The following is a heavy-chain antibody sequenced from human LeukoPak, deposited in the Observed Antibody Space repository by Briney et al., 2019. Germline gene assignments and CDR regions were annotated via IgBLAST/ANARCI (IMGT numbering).Heavy chain of an antibody. J-gene: IGHJ6*03. D-gene: IGHD6-6*01. V-gene: IGHV3-73*01. CDR3: TRHREYSSNSIHHYYYYYMDV. Sequence: GGSLRLSCAASGFSFSGSAMHWVRQASGKGLEWVGRIRSKANSYATAYAASVKGRFTISRDDSKNTAYLQMNSLKTEDTAVYYCTRHREYSSNSIHHYYYYYMDVWGKGTTVTVSS. CDR1: GFSFSGSA. CDR2: IRSKANSYAT.